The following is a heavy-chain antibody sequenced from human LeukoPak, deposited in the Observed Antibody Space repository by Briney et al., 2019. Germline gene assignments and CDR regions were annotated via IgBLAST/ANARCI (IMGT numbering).Heavy chain of an antibody. V-gene: IGHV1-18*01. CDR3: ARELRGPGHGSLNWFDP. CDR2: ISAYNGNT. Sequence: ASVKVSCKASGYTFTSYDINWVRQATGQGLEWMGWISAYNGNTNYAQKLQGRVTMTTDTSTSTAYMELRSLRSDDTAVYYCARELRGPGHGSLNWFDPWGQGTLVTVSS. D-gene: IGHD1-14*01. CDR1: GYTFTSYD. J-gene: IGHJ5*02.